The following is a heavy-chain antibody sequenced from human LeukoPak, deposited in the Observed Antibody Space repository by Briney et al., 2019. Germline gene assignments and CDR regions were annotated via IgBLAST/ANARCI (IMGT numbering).Heavy chain of an antibody. CDR3: ARDQRVDCSITTCYQNYFDR. J-gene: IGHJ4*02. V-gene: IGHV3-7*01. CDR2: IKQDGSEK. CDR1: GFTFSNYW. Sequence: GGSLRLSCAASGFTFSNYWMSWVRQAPGKGLEWVANIKQDGSEKYYVDSVEGRFTVSRDNSKNSLYLQMSSLRAEDTAVYYCARDQRVDCSITTCYQNYFDRWGQGTLVTVSS. D-gene: IGHD2-2*01.